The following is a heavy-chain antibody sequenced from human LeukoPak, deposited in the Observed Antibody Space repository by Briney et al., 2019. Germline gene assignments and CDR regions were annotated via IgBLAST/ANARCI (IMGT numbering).Heavy chain of an antibody. CDR1: GFTFSSYG. D-gene: IGHD6-19*01. CDR3: AKESFYSGWYFFGY. J-gene: IGHJ4*02. Sequence: GGSLRLSCAASGFTFSSYGMHWVRQAPGKGLEWVAVIWYDGSNKYYADSVKGRFTISRDNSKNTLYLQMNSLRAEDTAVYYCAKESFYSGWYFFGYWGQGTLVTVSS. V-gene: IGHV3-33*06. CDR2: IWYDGSNK.